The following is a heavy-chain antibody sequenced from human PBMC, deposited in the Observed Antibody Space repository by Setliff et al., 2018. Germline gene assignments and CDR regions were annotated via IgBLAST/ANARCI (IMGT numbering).Heavy chain of an antibody. Sequence: PGGSLRLSCVASTFTFSKYAITWVRQAPGKGLEWVSSIGASGDRTYYADSVKGRFTISRDNSRNSLYLQMNSLRAEDTAVYYCAKCSSWHGHYPHFNYWGQGTLVTVSS. CDR3: AKCSSWHGHYPHFNY. J-gene: IGHJ4*02. CDR2: IGASGDRT. CDR1: TFTFSKYA. D-gene: IGHD4-17*01. V-gene: IGHV3-23*01.